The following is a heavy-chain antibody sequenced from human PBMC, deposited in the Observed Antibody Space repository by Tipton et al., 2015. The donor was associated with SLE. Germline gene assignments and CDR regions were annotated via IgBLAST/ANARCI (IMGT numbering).Heavy chain of an antibody. CDR1: GGSISSSSYY. CDR2: INHSGST. J-gene: IGHJ6*02. Sequence: TLSLTCTVSGGSISSSSYYWGWIRQPPGKGLEWIGEINHSGSTNYNPSLKSRVTISVDTSKNHFSLKLSSVTAADTAVYYCASLAAAGTHYYYYGMDVWGQGTTVTVSS. V-gene: IGHV4-39*07. D-gene: IGHD6-13*01. CDR3: ASLAAAGTHYYYYGMDV.